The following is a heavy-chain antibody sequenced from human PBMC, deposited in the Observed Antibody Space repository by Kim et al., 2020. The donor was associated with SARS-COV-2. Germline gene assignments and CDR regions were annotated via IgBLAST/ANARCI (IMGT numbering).Heavy chain of an antibody. Sequence: SETLSLTCAVYGGSFTGYYWSWIRQSPGKGLEWIGEINHSGSTSYNPSLKSRVTISVDTSKKQFSLKLNSVTAADTAVYYCARGRGESVYRLPRFDYWGQGTLVTVSS. J-gene: IGHJ4*02. D-gene: IGHD5-12*01. CDR1: GGSFTGYY. CDR2: INHSGST. CDR3: ARGRGESVYRLPRFDY. V-gene: IGHV4-34*01.